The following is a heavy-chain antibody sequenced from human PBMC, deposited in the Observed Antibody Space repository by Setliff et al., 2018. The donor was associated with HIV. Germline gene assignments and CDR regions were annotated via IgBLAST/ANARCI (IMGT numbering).Heavy chain of an antibody. CDR2: INPAGNPT. Sequence: ASVKVSCKASGYSFTSHGVSWVRQAPGQGLEWMGIINPAGNPTSYAQKFQGRVTMTTDTSTSTAHMELRSLRSDDTAVYYCARVVVRGVTFIAEYFQHWGQGTLVTVSS. V-gene: IGHV1-18*01. CDR3: ARVVVRGVTFIAEYFQH. D-gene: IGHD3-10*01. CDR1: GYSFTSHG. J-gene: IGHJ1*01.